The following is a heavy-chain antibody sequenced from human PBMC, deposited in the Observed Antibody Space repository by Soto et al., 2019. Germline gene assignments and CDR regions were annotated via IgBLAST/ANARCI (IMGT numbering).Heavy chain of an antibody. CDR3: ARATGTMRSRNCDY. D-gene: IGHD1-1*01. J-gene: IGHJ4*02. CDR2: IYHTGST. Sequence: SETLSLTCSVSGGSISTVGHYWTWIRQPPGKGLEWIGSIYHTGSTYYSKSLRSRLTMSVDTSKSQFSLRLSSVTAADTAVYYCARATGTMRSRNCDYCGQGSLLTVYS. CDR1: GGSISTVGHY. V-gene: IGHV4-31*03.